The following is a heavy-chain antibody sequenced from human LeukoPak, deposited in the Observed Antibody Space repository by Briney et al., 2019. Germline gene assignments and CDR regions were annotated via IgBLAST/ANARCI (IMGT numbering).Heavy chain of an antibody. V-gene: IGHV4-4*02. CDR2: IYHSGST. CDR1: GGSISSSNW. J-gene: IGHJ4*02. D-gene: IGHD3-22*01. Sequence: PSETLSLTCAVSGGSISSSNWWSWVRQPPGKGLEWIGEIYHSGSTNYNPSLKSRVTISVDKSKNQFSLKLSSVTAADTAVYYYARGDSSGYYNFFDYWGQGTLVTVSS. CDR3: ARGDSSGYYNFFDY.